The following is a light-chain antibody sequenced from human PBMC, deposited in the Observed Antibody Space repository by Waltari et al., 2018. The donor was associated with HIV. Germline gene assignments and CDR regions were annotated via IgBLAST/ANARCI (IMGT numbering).Light chain of an antibody. Sequence: QSALTQPASVSGSPGQSITISCTGTSSDVGGYNSVSWYQHHPGEAPRRMIYEVSNRPSGISNRFSGSKSGNTAALTISGLQAEDEADYFCSSSTNSSPVVFGGGTKLTVL. V-gene: IGLV2-14*01. CDR2: EVS. CDR1: SSDVGGYNS. CDR3: SSSTNSSPVV. J-gene: IGLJ3*02.